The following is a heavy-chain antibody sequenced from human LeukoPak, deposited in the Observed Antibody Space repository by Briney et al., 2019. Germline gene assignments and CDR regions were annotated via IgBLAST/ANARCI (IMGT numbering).Heavy chain of an antibody. V-gene: IGHV4-30-2*01. CDR2: IYHSGST. CDR1: GGSISSGGYS. J-gene: IGHJ5*02. CDR3: ARGPYYYGSGSNNWFDP. D-gene: IGHD3-10*01. Sequence: SETLSLTCAVSGGSISSGGYSWSWIRQPPGKGLEWIGYIYHSGSTYYNPSLKSRVTISVDRSKNQFSLELSSVTAADTAVYYCARGPYYYGSGSNNWFDPWGQGTLVTVSS.